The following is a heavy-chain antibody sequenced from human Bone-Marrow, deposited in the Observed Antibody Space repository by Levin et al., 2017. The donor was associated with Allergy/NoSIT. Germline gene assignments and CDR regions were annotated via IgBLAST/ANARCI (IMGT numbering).Heavy chain of an antibody. CDR3: ASLSGRYSSSWYAPIDF. Sequence: ESLKISCTVSSGSISSISSYHWSWIRQPPGKGLEWIGYISYSGSTDYSPSLRSRLTISVDTSKNQFSLRLNSVIAADTAVYFCASLSGRYSSSWYAPIDFWGQGILVTVSS. CDR1: SGSISSISSYH. V-gene: IGHV4-61*01. D-gene: IGHD6-13*01. CDR2: ISYSGST. J-gene: IGHJ4*02.